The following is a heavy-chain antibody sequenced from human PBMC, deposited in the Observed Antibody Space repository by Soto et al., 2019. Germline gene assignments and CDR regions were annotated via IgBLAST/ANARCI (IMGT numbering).Heavy chain of an antibody. J-gene: IGHJ4*02. Sequence: SETLSLTCTVSGGSISSYYWSWIRQPPGKGLEWIGYIYYSGSTNYNPSLKSRVTISVDTSKNQFSLKLSSVTAADTAVYYCARSLTYIWGSYRYFDCWGQGTLVTVSS. CDR3: ARSLTYIWGSYRYFDC. D-gene: IGHD3-16*02. CDR2: IYYSGST. CDR1: GGSISSYY. V-gene: IGHV4-59*12.